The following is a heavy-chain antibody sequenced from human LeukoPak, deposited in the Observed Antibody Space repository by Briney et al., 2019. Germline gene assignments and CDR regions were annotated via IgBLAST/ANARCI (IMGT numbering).Heavy chain of an antibody. CDR2: ISSAGGIPT. D-gene: IGHD3-10*01. J-gene: IGHJ4*02. Sequence: GGSLRLSCAASGFTFSSYAMSWARQAPGKGLEWVSTISSAGGIPTYYADSVKGWFTISRYNSKNTVYLQMNNLRAEDTAVYYCAKLPHSRGGSYSDYWGQGTLVTVSS. V-gene: IGHV3-23*01. CDR3: AKLPHSRGGSYSDY. CDR1: GFTFSSYA.